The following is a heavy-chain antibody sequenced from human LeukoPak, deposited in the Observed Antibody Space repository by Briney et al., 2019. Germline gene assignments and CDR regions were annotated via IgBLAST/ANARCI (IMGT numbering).Heavy chain of an antibody. Sequence: ASVKVSCKPSGYSFTRYDINGVRQATGQGLEWMGWMNPNSGNTGYAQKFQGRVTMTRNTSISAAYMELSSLRSEDTAVYYCVIGPAAMVPDYWGQGTLVTVSS. V-gene: IGHV1-8*01. CDR3: VIGPAAMVPDY. D-gene: IGHD5-18*01. CDR2: MNPNSGNT. CDR1: GYSFTRYD. J-gene: IGHJ4*02.